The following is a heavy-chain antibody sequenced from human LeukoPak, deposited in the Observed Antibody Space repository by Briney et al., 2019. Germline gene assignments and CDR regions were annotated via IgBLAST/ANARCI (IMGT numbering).Heavy chain of an antibody. CDR2: ISWNSGSI. D-gene: IGHD2-2*01. Sequence: GRSLRLSCAASGFTFDDYAMHWVRQAPGKGLEWVSGISWNSGSIGYADSVKGRFTISRDNAKNSLYLQMNSLRAEDTALYYCAKDIRQYPRPLDYWGQGTLVTVSS. V-gene: IGHV3-9*01. CDR3: AKDIRQYPRPLDY. CDR1: GFTFDDYA. J-gene: IGHJ4*02.